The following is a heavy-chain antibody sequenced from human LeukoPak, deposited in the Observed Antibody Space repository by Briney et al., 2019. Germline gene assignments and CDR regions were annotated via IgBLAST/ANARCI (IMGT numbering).Heavy chain of an antibody. CDR1: GFTFSSSW. Sequence: GGSLRVSCAASGFTFSSSWMSWVRQAPGKGLEWVANIKQDGSEKYYVDSVKGRFTVSRDNAKNSLYLQMSSLRAEDTAVYYCARTTAGPKGYFDYWGQGTLVTVSS. CDR3: ARTTAGPKGYFDY. D-gene: IGHD6-19*01. CDR2: IKQDGSEK. J-gene: IGHJ4*02. V-gene: IGHV3-7*01.